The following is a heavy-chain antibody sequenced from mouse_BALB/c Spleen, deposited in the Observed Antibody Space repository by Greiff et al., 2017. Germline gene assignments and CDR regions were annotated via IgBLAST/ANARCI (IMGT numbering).Heavy chain of an antibody. CDR2: ISSGSSTI. CDR3: ARGDYYAMDY. Sequence: EVQLKESGGGLVQPGGSRKLSCAASGFTFSSFGMHWVRQAPEKGLEWVAYISSGSSTIYYADTVKGRFTISRDNPKNTLFLQMTSLRSEDTAMYYCARGDYYAMDYWGQGTSVTVSS. J-gene: IGHJ4*01. V-gene: IGHV5-17*02. CDR1: GFTFSSFG.